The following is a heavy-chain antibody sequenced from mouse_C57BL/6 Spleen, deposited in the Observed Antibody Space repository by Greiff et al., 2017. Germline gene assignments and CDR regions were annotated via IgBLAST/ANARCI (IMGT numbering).Heavy chain of an antibody. CDR2: IDPENGDT. D-gene: IGHD3-1*01. V-gene: IGHV14-4*01. Sequence: VQLQQSGAELVRPGASVKLSCTASGFNIKDDYMHWVKQRPEQGLEWIGWIDPENGDTEYASKFQGKATITADTSSNTAYLQPSSQTAEDTAVYYCTTWGTRAVYFDYWGQGTTLTVSS. CDR1: GFNIKDDY. J-gene: IGHJ2*01. CDR3: TTWGTRAVYFDY.